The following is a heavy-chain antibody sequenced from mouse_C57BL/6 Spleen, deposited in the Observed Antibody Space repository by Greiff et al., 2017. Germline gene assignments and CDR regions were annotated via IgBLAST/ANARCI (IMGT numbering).Heavy chain of an antibody. J-gene: IGHJ3*01. D-gene: IGHD1-2*01. CDR2: ISYDGSN. V-gene: IGHV3-6*01. CDR1: GYSITSGYY. CDR3: AREEALRPWFAY. Sequence: EVQLQESGPGLVKPSQSLSLTCSVTGYSITSGYYWNWIRQFPGNKLEWMGYISYDGSNNYNPSLKNRISITRDTSKNQFFLKLNSVTTEDTATYYCAREEALRPWFAYWGQGTLVTVSA.